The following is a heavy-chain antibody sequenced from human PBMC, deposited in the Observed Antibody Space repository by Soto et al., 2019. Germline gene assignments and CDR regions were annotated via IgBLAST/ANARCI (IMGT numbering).Heavy chain of an antibody. J-gene: IGHJ4*02. V-gene: IGHV4-61*01. Sequence: PSETLSLTCTVSGGSVSSSFFYWSWVRQPPGQRLEWIGYIYYTGTTNYNPSLASRVAMSVDTSKKQFTLNLRSLTAADTARYYCARSQTSSGWSLFDAWGQGMLVTVSS. CDR3: ARSQTSSGWSLFDA. CDR1: GGSVSSSFFY. CDR2: IYYTGTT. D-gene: IGHD6-13*01.